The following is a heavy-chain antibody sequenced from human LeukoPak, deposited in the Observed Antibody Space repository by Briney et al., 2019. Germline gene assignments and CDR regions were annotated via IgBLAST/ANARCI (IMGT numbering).Heavy chain of an antibody. CDR3: TKVTDWRTGFDY. CDR2: ITWNSDDM. D-gene: IGHD3-9*01. Sequence: GGSLRLSCAASGFTFDGYGMYWVRQAPGKGLEWVSGITWNSDDMAYADSVKGRFTISRDNAKNCLYLQMNSLRVEDMALYYCTKVTDWRTGFDYWGQGTLVTVSS. J-gene: IGHJ4*02. CDR1: GFTFDGYG. V-gene: IGHV3-9*03.